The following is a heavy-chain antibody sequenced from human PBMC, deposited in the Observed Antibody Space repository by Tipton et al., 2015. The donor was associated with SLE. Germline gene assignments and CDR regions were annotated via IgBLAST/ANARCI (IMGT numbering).Heavy chain of an antibody. J-gene: IGHJ2*01. CDR2: IYYSGST. D-gene: IGHD3-3*01. CDR3: ARGVWSGSFFDL. V-gene: IGHV4-39*07. Sequence: TLSLTCTVSGGSISSSSYYWGWIRQPPGKGLEWIGSIYYSGSTYYNPFLKSRVTISVDTSKNQFSLKLSSVTAADTAVYYCARGVWSGSFFDLWGRGTLVTVSS. CDR1: GGSISSSSYY.